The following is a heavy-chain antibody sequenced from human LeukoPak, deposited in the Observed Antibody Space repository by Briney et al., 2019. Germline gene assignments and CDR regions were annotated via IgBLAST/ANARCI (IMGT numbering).Heavy chain of an antibody. CDR1: GFTFSGYW. CDR2: MKQDGTEK. D-gene: IGHD2-2*02. J-gene: IGHJ4*02. CDR3: ARGGYCSSTSCYNGRTDY. Sequence: GGSLRLSCVASGFTFSGYWMTWVRQAPGKGLEWVANMKQDGTEKYCVDSVKGRFTISRDNARNSLYLQMNNLRAEDTAVYYCARGGYCSSTSCYNGRTDYWGQGTLVTVSS. V-gene: IGHV3-7*01.